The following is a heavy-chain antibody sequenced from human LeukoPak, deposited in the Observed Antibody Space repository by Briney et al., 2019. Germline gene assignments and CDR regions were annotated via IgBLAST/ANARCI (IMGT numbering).Heavy chain of an antibody. Sequence: PGGSLRLSCAASAFTLRNYSMNWVRQAPGKGLEWVSSISSSSSSYIYYADSMKGRFTISRDNAKNSLYLQMNSLRAEDTAVYYCARDLYDDGSGGDLWGRGTLVTVSS. CDR3: ARDLYDDGSGGDL. CDR2: ISSSSSSYI. V-gene: IGHV3-21*06. D-gene: IGHD3-22*01. J-gene: IGHJ2*01. CDR1: AFTLRNYS.